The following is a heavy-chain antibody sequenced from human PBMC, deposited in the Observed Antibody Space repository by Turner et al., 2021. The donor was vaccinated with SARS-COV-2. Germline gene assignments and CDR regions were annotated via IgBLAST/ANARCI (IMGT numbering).Heavy chain of an antibody. CDR3: ARYDYRLRQGFDV. J-gene: IGHJ3*01. Sequence: QVQLVQSGAEVTNPGASVKVYCKASGYPFTSYDINWVRQATGQVPGWVGYMNAGSGDTGHARRFQGRVTLTRDTSIHTAYMELSGLSFEDTAIYYCARYDYRLRQGFDVWGQGTKVIVSS. CDR1: GYPFTSYD. CDR2: MNAGSGDT. D-gene: IGHD1-1*01. V-gene: IGHV1-8*01.